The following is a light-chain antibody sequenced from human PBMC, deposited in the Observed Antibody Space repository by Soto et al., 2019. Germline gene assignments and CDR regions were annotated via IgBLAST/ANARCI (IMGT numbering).Light chain of an antibody. CDR1: KYIGSA. Sequence: EVVWTQSPATLSVSPGYRATLPCRASKYIGSAVAWYHQRSGQAPRLLIYDAYNRATGIPPRFSGSGSGTDFTLTISSLEPEDSAVYYCQQRHMWPITFGQGTRLEIK. V-gene: IGKV3-11*01. CDR3: QQRHMWPIT. J-gene: IGKJ5*01. CDR2: DAY.